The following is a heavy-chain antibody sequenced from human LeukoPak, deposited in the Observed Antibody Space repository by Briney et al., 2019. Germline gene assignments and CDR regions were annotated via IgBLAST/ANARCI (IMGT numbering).Heavy chain of an antibody. CDR3: ARDVDSTMVLFDY. J-gene: IGHJ4*02. D-gene: IGHD5-18*01. Sequence: GASVKVSCKASGYTFTSYGISWVRQAPGQGLEWMGWVSGYSGNSKYAQKVHDRVTMTTDTSTSTACMELRSLRSDDTAVYYCARDVDSTMVLFDYWGQGTLVTVSS. CDR2: VSGYSGNS. V-gene: IGHV1-18*01. CDR1: GYTFTSYG.